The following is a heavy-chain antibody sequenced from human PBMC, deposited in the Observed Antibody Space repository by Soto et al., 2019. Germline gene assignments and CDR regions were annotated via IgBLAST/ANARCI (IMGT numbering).Heavy chain of an antibody. V-gene: IGHV3-66*01. D-gene: IGHD5-18*01. Sequence: EVQLVESGGGLVQPGGSLRLSCAASGFTVSGNYMNWVRQAPGKGLEWVSVIFSGDSTYYTDSVKGRYTIPRDNSKNTVYLQMNSLRAEDTAVYYCARDMGGYSYGTLDYWGQGTLVTVSS. CDR3: ARDMGGYSYGTLDY. J-gene: IGHJ4*02. CDR1: GFTVSGNY. CDR2: IFSGDST.